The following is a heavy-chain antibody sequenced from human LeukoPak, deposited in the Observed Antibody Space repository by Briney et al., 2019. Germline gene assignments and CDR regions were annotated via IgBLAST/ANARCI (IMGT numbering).Heavy chain of an antibody. J-gene: IGHJ6*02. CDR3: ARAPRFLYGMDV. CDR2: INWKSDKI. V-gene: IGHV3-9*01. CDR1: GYSFDEYA. D-gene: IGHD3-3*01. Sequence: SLRLSCVGSGYSFDEYAMHWVRQAPGKGLEWVSGINWKSDKIGYADSVKGRFTISRDNAKNSLYLQMNSLRAEDTAVYYCARAPRFLYGMDVWGQGTTVTVSS.